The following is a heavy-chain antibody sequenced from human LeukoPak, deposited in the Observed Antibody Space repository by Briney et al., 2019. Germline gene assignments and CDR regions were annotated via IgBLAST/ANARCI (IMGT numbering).Heavy chain of an antibody. CDR1: GGSISSDY. Sequence: SETLSLTCTVSGGSISSDYWSWIRQPPGEGLEWIGYIYYSGSTNYNPSLKSRVTISVDTPKNQFSLKLSSVTAADTAVYYCARMYYDILAGYSFDYWGQGTLVTVSS. D-gene: IGHD3-9*01. CDR3: ARMYYDILAGYSFDY. J-gene: IGHJ4*02. V-gene: IGHV4-59*01. CDR2: IYYSGST.